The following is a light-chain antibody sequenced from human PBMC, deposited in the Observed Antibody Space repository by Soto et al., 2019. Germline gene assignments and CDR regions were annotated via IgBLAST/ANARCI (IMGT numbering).Light chain of an antibody. CDR2: GAS. V-gene: IGKV3-15*01. CDR3: QQYNNWPPA. CDR1: QSVSSN. Sequence: EIVMTQSPATLSLSPGERATLSCRASQSVSSNLAWYQHKPGQAPSLLIYGASTRATGIPARFSGSGSGTEFTLTISSLQSEDSAVYYCQQYNNWPPAFGQGTKVDIK. J-gene: IGKJ1*01.